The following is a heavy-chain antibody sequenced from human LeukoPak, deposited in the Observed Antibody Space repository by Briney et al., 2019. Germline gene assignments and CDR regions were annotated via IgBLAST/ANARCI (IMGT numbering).Heavy chain of an antibody. D-gene: IGHD2-2*01. CDR1: GFTFSSYA. Sequence: PGGSLRLSYAASGFTFSSYAMSWVRQAPGKGLEWVAVISYDGSNKYNADSVKGRFTISRDNSKNTLYLQMNSLRAEDTAVYYCARDLGPAYYYYGMDVWGQGTTVTVSS. CDR3: ARDLGPAYYYYGMDV. CDR2: ISYDGSNK. J-gene: IGHJ6*02. V-gene: IGHV3-30-3*01.